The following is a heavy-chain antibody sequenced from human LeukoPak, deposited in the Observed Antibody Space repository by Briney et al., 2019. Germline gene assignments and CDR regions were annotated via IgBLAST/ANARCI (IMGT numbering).Heavy chain of an antibody. J-gene: IGHJ6*02. CDR2: MNPNSGNT. Sequence: ASVKVSCKASGYTFTSYDINWVRQATGQGLEWTGWMNPNSGNTGYAQKFQGRVTMTRNTSISTAYMELSSLRSEDTAVYYCARVAMVHYYYYYYGMDVWGQGTTVTVSS. D-gene: IGHD5-18*01. CDR1: GYTFTSYD. V-gene: IGHV1-8*01. CDR3: ARVAMVHYYYYYYGMDV.